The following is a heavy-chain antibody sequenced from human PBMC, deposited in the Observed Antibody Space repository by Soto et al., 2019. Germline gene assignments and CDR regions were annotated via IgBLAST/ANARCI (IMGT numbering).Heavy chain of an antibody. D-gene: IGHD5-18*01. V-gene: IGHV3-11*04. CDR1: GFIFSDYY. CDR3: ARDYSSYGPFDY. CDR2: ISSSSSTI. J-gene: IGHJ4*02. Sequence: PGGSLRLSCAASGFIFSDYYMSWIRQAPGKGLEWVSYISSSSSTIYYADSVKGRFTISRDNAKNSLYLQMNSLRDEDTAVYYCARDYSSYGPFDYWGQGSLVTVSS.